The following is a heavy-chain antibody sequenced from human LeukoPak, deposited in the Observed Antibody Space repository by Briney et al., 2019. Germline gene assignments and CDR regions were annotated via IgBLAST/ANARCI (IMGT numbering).Heavy chain of an antibody. CDR3: ARGGIAVDTDGIDL. V-gene: IGHV3-66*01. Sequence: GGSLRLSCAASGIIISSNYLSWVRQAPGTGLEWASAIYSDGRPHYADSVKGRFTISRDNYNNTLYLQMNSLRAEDTAVFYCARGGIAVDTDGIDLWGQGTLVSVSS. D-gene: IGHD2-8*02. CDR2: IYSDGRP. J-gene: IGHJ3*01. CDR1: GIIISSNY.